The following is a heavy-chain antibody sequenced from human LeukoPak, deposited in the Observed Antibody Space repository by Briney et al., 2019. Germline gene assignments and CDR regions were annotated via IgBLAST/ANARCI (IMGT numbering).Heavy chain of an antibody. J-gene: IGHJ4*02. CDR3: ARHLSGITGYTYGRGIDY. D-gene: IGHD5-18*01. CDR1: GFTFSSYW. V-gene: IGHV3-7*01. Sequence: GGSLRLSCAASGFTFSSYWMSWVRQAPGKGLEWVANIKQDGSEKYYVDSVKGRFTISRDNVKTSLYLQMNSLRAEDTAVYYCARHLSGITGYTYGRGIDYWGQGTLVTVSS. CDR2: IKQDGSEK.